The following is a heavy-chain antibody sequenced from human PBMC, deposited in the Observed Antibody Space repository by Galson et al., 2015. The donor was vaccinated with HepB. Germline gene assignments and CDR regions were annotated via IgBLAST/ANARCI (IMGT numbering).Heavy chain of an antibody. Sequence: SLRLSCAASGFTFSTYSMNWVRQAPGKGLEWVSSMSSSTNYIYYAESVKGRFTVSIDNAKNSLFLRMNSLRAEDTAVYYCATNTPAAVMRASGMDVWGQGTAVTVSS. CDR1: GFTFSTYS. CDR2: MSSSTNYI. J-gene: IGHJ6*02. V-gene: IGHV3-21*01. D-gene: IGHD2-2*01. CDR3: ATNTPAAVMRASGMDV.